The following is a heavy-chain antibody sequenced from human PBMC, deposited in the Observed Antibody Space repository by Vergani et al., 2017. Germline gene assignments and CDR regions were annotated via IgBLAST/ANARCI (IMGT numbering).Heavy chain of an antibody. J-gene: IGHJ4*02. CDR3: ARGHPVGSY. CDR1: GITFSSYA. V-gene: IGHV3-23*01. Sequence: EVQLLESGGGLVQPGGSLRLSCAASGITFSSYAMSWVRQAPGKGLEWVSAISGSGGSTYYADSVKGRFTISRDNSKSSLYLQMNSLRVADTAVYYCARGHPVGSYWGQGTLVTVSS. CDR2: ISGSGGST. D-gene: IGHD1-26*01.